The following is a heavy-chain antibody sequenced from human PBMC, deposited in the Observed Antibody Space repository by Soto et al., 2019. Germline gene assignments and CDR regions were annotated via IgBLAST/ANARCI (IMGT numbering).Heavy chain of an antibody. V-gene: IGHV3-11*05. J-gene: IGHJ4*02. D-gene: IGHD6-13*01. Sequence: QVQLVESGGGLVQPGGSLRLSCAVSGFTFSGYYMTWFRQAPGKGLEWVSSISGSSSNTNYADSVKGRFTISRDNAKNSLFLQWNSLRAEDTAVYYCARGRGAAADYFDFWGQGTLVTVSS. CDR1: GFTFSGYY. CDR2: ISGSSSNT. CDR3: ARGRGAAADYFDF.